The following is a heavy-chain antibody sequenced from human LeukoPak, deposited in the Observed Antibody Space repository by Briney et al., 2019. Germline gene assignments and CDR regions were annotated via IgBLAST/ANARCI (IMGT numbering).Heavy chain of an antibody. J-gene: IGHJ4*02. CDR1: GFTFSSYA. CDR2: ISGSGGST. CDR3: ASRIATAVSVDY. Sequence: GGSLRLSCAASGFTFSSYAMSWVRQAPGKGLEWVSAISGSGGSTYYADSVKGRFTISRDNSKNTLHLQMNTLRAEDTAVYYCASRIATAVSVDYWGQGTLVTVSS. V-gene: IGHV3-23*01. D-gene: IGHD6-13*01.